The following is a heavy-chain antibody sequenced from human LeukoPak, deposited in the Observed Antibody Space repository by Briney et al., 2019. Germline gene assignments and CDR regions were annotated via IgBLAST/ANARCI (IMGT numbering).Heavy chain of an antibody. V-gene: IGHV3-23*01. CDR2: ISKSGDIT. Sequence: GGSLRLSCAASGFTFTNYAMTWVRQAPGKGLEWISGISKSGDITFYADSVKGRFTISRDTSKSAVYLQMNNLGAEDTPIYYCAKDASTTNNFYFFDYWGQGALATVSS. CDR3: AKDASTTNNFYFFDY. J-gene: IGHJ4*02. D-gene: IGHD1-1*01. CDR1: GFTFTNYA.